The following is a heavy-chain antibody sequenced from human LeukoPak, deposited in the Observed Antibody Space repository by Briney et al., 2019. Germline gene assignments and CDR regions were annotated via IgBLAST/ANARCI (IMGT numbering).Heavy chain of an antibody. CDR3: ARSPPTGQGPGPFFDL. CDR1: GFTFSSYS. Sequence: GGSLRLSCAASGFTFSSYSMNWVRQAPGKGLEWVSSISSSSSYIDYADSVKGRFTISRDNAKNSLYLQMNSLRAEDTAVYYCARSPPTGQGPGPFFDLWGQGTLVTVFS. CDR2: ISSSSSYI. D-gene: IGHD1-14*01. J-gene: IGHJ4*02. V-gene: IGHV3-21*01.